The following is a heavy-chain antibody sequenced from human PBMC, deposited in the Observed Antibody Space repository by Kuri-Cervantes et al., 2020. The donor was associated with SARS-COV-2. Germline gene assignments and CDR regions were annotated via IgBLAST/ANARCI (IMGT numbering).Heavy chain of an antibody. V-gene: IGHV3-23*01. CDR1: GFTFIGHA. Sequence: ESLKISCAASGFTFIGHAMNWVRQAPGKGLEWVSGISGSGGRTYYADSVKGRFTISRDNSKNTLYLEMNSLRAEDTAVYYCARDPTAHYDFWTGYYGNNWFDPWGQGTLVTVSS. D-gene: IGHD3-3*01. J-gene: IGHJ5*02. CDR3: ARDPTAHYDFWTGYYGNNWFDP. CDR2: ISGSGGRT.